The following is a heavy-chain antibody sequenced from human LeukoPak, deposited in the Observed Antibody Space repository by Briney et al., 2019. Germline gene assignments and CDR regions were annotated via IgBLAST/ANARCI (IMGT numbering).Heavy chain of an antibody. V-gene: IGHV4-61*02. CDR3: AREGLNMVRGVIPKEAWGWFDP. J-gene: IGHJ5*02. CDR1: GGSLSSGTYY. D-gene: IGHD3-10*01. CDR2: IYTSGNT. Sequence: SETLSLTCTVSGGSLSSGTYYWDWIRQPAGKGLEWIGRIYTSGNTNYHPSLKSRVTISVDTSKNQFSLKLSSVTAADTAVYYCAREGLNMVRGVIPKEAWGWFDPWGQGTLVTVSS.